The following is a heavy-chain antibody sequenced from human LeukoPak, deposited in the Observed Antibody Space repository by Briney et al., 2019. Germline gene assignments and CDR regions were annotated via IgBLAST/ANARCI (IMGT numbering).Heavy chain of an antibody. CDR1: GGSISSGDYY. CDR2: IYYSGST. J-gene: IGHJ4*02. V-gene: IGHV4-30-4*01. Sequence: SETLSLTCTVSGGSISSGDYYWSWIRQPPGKGLEWIGYIYYSGSTYYNPSLKSRVSISLDTSKNQFSLTVSSVTAADTAVYYCARLTWITDYWGQGTLVTVSS. CDR3: ARLTWITDY. D-gene: IGHD5-12*01.